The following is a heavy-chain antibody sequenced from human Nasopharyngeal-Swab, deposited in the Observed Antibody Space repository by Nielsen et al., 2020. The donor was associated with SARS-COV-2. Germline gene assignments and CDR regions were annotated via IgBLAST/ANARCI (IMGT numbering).Heavy chain of an antibody. J-gene: IGHJ4*02. CDR3: ASELDYGGNSAFDY. D-gene: IGHD4-23*01. CDR2: IKQDGSEK. CDR1: GFTFSSYA. Sequence: GGSLRLSCAASGFTFSSYAMHWVRRAPGKGLEWVANIKQDGSEKYYVDSVKGRFTISRDNAKNSLYLQMNSLRAEDTAVYYCASELDYGGNSAFDYWGQGTLVTVSS. V-gene: IGHV3-7*03.